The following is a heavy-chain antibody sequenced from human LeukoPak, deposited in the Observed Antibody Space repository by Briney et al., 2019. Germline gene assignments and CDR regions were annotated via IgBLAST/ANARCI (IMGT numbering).Heavy chain of an antibody. CDR3: ARAGRDSNYDFDYHMDV. J-gene: IGHJ6*03. Sequence: SVNVSCKASGGTFTSYAISWVRQAPGQGLEYLGGSIPNFRRTKYAQKFEGRVTITTDETTAYMELRSLTSEDTAVYYCARAGRDSNYDFDYHMDVWGKGTTVTVSS. CDR2: SIPNFRRT. D-gene: IGHD4-11*01. CDR1: GGTFTSYA. V-gene: IGHV1-69*05.